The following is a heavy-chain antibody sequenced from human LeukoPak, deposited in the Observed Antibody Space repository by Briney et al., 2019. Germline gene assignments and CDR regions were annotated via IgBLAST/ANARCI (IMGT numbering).Heavy chain of an antibody. J-gene: IGHJ3*02. CDR3: ARPTSGSYDDDAFDI. Sequence: PSETLSLTCTVSAGSISSVSYYWSWIRESAGKGLEWIGRIYTSGDTEYNPSLMSRVTVSIGTSRNQFSLKLSSVTAADTAVYYCARPTSGSYDDDAFDIWGQGTMVTVSS. CDR1: AGSISSVSYY. CDR2: IYTSGDT. D-gene: IGHD1-26*01. V-gene: IGHV4-61*02.